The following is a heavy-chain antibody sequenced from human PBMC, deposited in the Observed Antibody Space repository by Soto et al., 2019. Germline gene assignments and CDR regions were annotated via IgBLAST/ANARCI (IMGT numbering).Heavy chain of an antibody. D-gene: IGHD1-7*01. CDR2: TSNDGSNT. V-gene: IGHV3-30-3*01. Sequence: QVQVVESGGGVVQPGTSLRLSCAASAFTLSKFVMHWVRQAPGRGLEWVAVTSNDGSNTFYADSVKGRFTISRDNSKNTVYLQMNRLRTEDTAVYYCARGNLDVWGQGTTVTVSS. CDR3: ARGNLDV. CDR1: AFTLSKFV. J-gene: IGHJ6*02.